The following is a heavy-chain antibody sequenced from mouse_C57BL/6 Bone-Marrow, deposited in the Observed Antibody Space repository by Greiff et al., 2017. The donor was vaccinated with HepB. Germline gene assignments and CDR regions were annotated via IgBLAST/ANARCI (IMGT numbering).Heavy chain of an antibody. J-gene: IGHJ2*01. CDR2: IYPGSGST. CDR3: ARSVTTVVAPFGY. D-gene: IGHD1-1*01. CDR1: GYTFTSYW. V-gene: IGHV1-55*01. Sequence: QVQLQQPGAELVKPGASVKMSCKASGYTFTSYWITWVKQRPGQGLEWIGDIYPGSGSTNYNEKFKSKATLTVDTSSSTAYMQLSSLTSEDSAVYYWARSVTTVVAPFGYWGQGTTLTVSS.